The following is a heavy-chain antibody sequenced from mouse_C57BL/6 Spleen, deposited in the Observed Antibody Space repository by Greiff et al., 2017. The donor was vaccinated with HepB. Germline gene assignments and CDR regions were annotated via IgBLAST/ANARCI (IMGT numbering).Heavy chain of an antibody. V-gene: IGHV5-17*01. J-gene: IGHJ4*01. Sequence: EVMLVESGGGLVKPGGSLKLSCAASGFTFSDYGMHWVRQAPEKGLEWVAYISSGSSTIYYADTVKGRFTISRDNAKNTLFLQMNSLRSEDTARYYCASRSYAMDDWGQGTSVTVSS. CDR1: GFTFSDYG. CDR3: ASRSYAMDD. CDR2: ISSGSSTI.